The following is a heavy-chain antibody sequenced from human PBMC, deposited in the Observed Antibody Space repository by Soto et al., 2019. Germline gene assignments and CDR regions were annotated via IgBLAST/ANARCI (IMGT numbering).Heavy chain of an antibody. V-gene: IGHV1-58*01. CDR2: IVVGSGNT. Sequence: QMQLVQSGPEVKKPGTSAKVSCKASGFTFTSSAVQWVRQARGQRLEWIGWIVVGSGNTNYAQKFQERVTITRDMSTSTAYMELSSLRSEDTAVYYCAADSVTAHQHCGMDVWGQGTTVTVSS. CDR1: GFTFTSSA. J-gene: IGHJ6*02. D-gene: IGHD2-2*01. CDR3: AADSVTAHQHCGMDV.